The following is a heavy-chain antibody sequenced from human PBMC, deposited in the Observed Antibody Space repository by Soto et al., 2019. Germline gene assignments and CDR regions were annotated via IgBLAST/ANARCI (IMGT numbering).Heavy chain of an antibody. CDR1: GFTFANYA. Sequence: GGSLRLSCTASGFTFANYAMHWVRQAPGKGLEWVSRVSAGGDNTDYADAVKGRFTISRDNSKNTLYLEMNSLRAEDTAVYYCARDPYYGAIDYWGLGTLVTVSS. J-gene: IGHJ4*02. V-gene: IGHV3-23*01. D-gene: IGHD3-10*01. CDR3: ARDPYYGAIDY. CDR2: VSAGGDNT.